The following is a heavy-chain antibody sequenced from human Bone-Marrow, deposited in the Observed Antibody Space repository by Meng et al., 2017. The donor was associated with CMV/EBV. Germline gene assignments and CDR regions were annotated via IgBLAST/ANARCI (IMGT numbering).Heavy chain of an antibody. CDR2: ISAYNGNT. V-gene: IGHV1-18*01. D-gene: IGHD3-16*01. J-gene: IGHJ4*02. Sequence: ASVKVSCKASGYTFTSYGISWVRQAPGQGLEWMGWISAYNGNTNYAQKLQGRVTMTTDTSTSTAYMELRSLRSDDTAVYYCARGYSLGVTPYYFDYWGQGTLVTVSS. CDR1: GYTFTSYG. CDR3: ARGYSLGVTPYYFDY.